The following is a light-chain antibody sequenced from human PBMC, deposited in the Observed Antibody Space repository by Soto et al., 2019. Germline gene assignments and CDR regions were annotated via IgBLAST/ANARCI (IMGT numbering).Light chain of an antibody. CDR3: QQLNSYPWT. V-gene: IGKV1-9*01. CDR1: QAIGSY. Sequence: DIQLTQSPSFLSASVGDRVTITCRASQAIGSYLAWFQQRPGKAPKVLIYAASTLQSGVPSRFSGSASGTEFTLTISSLQPEDFATYFCQQLNSYPWTFGQGTKVEIK. J-gene: IGKJ1*01. CDR2: AAS.